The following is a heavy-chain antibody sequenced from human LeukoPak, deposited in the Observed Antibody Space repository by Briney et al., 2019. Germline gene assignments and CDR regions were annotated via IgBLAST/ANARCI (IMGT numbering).Heavy chain of an antibody. D-gene: IGHD1-26*01. CDR2: ISGSGGST. CDR1: GFTFSSYA. V-gene: IGHV3-23*01. J-gene: IGHJ4*02. Sequence: PGGSLRLSCAASGFTFSSYAMSWVRQAPGKGLGWVSAISGSGGSTYYADSVKGRFTISRDNSKNTLYLQMNSLRAEDTAVYYCAKVLAGSYFQYNFDYWGQGTLVTVSS. CDR3: AKVLAGSYFQYNFDY.